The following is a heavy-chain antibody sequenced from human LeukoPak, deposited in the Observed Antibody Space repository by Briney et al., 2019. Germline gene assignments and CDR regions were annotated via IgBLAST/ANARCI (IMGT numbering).Heavy chain of an antibody. V-gene: IGHV4-59*08. Sequence: SETLSLTCIVSGGSMSSYYWSWIRQPPGKGLEWIGYIFYSGSTNYNPSLKSRVTISVDTSKNQFSLKLSSVTAADTAVYYCARHGSVSSDASVWGQGSLVTVSS. CDR2: IFYSGST. D-gene: IGHD3-22*01. J-gene: IGHJ4*02. CDR1: GGSMSSYY. CDR3: ARHGSVSSDASV.